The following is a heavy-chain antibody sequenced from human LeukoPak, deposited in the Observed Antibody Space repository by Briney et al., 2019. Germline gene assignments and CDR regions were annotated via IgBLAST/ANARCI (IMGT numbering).Heavy chain of an antibody. CDR2: TYYRSKWYN. D-gene: IGHD2-2*01. V-gene: IGHV6-1*01. CDR3: ALGYCSSTSCFWFDP. Sequence: SQTLSLTCAISGDSVSSNSAAWNWIRQSPSRGLEWLGRTYYRSKWYNDYAVSVKSRITINPDTSKNQFSLQLNSVTPEDTAVYYCALGYCSSTSCFWFDPWGQGTLVTVSS. J-gene: IGHJ5*02. CDR1: GDSVSSNSAA.